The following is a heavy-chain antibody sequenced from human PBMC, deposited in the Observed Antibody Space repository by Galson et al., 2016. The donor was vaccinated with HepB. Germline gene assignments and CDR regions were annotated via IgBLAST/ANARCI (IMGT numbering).Heavy chain of an antibody. CDR1: GFRFSTYG. V-gene: IGHV3-30*03. CDR2: ISYDGSNK. J-gene: IGHJ4*02. Sequence: SLRLSCAASGFRFSTYGMHWVRQAPGKGLEWVAVISYDGSNKYYADSVKGRFTISRDNSKNTLYLKMNNVTTEETAVYYCARTPRILRYFDWISVLDYWGQGTLVIVSS. CDR3: ARTPRILRYFDWISVLDY. D-gene: IGHD3-9*01.